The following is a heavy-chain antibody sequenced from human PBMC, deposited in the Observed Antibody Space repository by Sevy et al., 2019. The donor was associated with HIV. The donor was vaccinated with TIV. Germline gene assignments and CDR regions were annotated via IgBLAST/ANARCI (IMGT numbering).Heavy chain of an antibody. V-gene: IGHV3-23*01. CDR3: AKGSYSPTGYFDY. D-gene: IGHD1-26*01. Sequence: GGSLRLSCAASGFTFSSYAMSWVRQAPGKGLEWVSAISGSGGSTYYAGSVKGRFTISRDNSKNTLYLQMNSLRAEDTAVYYCAKGSYSPTGYFDYWGQGTLVTVSS. J-gene: IGHJ4*02. CDR1: GFTFSSYA. CDR2: ISGSGGST.